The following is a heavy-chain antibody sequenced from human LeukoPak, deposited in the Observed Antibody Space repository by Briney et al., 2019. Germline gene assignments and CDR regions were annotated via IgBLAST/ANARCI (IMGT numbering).Heavy chain of an antibody. CDR3: AKDGYSSGWYSPDY. J-gene: IGHJ4*02. CDR1: GFTFDDYA. Sequence: GGSLRLSCAVYGFTFDDYAMHWVRQAPGKGLEWVPGISWNSGSIGYADSVKGRFTISRDNAKNSLYLQMNSLRAEDTALYYCAKDGYSSGWYSPDYRGQGTLVTVSS. D-gene: IGHD6-19*01. CDR2: ISWNSGSI. V-gene: IGHV3-9*01.